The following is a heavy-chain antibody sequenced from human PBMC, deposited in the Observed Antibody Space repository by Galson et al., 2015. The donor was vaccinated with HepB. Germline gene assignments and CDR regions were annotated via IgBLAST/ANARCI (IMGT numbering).Heavy chain of an antibody. Sequence: SVKVSCKASGGTFSSYAISWVRQAPGQGLEWMGGIIPIFGTANYAQKFQGRVTITADESTSTAYMGLSSLRSEDTAVYYCARGYSLTHYYYYYGMDVWGQGTTVTVSS. CDR2: IIPIFGTA. CDR1: GGTFSSYA. V-gene: IGHV1-69*13. J-gene: IGHJ6*02. CDR3: ARGYSLTHYYYYYGMDV. D-gene: IGHD5-18*01.